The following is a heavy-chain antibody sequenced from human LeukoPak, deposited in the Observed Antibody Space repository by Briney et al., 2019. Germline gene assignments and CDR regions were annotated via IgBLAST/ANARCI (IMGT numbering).Heavy chain of an antibody. CDR2: INPSDGST. D-gene: IGHD1-14*01. CDR3: ARAWRYTTGFDT. Sequence: ASVKVSCKVSGYTFTSYYMHWVRQAPGQGLEWMGVINPSDGSTTYAQKFQGRVTVTRDTSTSTVYMELSSLRSEDTAVYYCARAWRYTTGFDTWGQATLVTVSS. CDR1: GYTFTSYY. J-gene: IGHJ5*02. V-gene: IGHV1-46*01.